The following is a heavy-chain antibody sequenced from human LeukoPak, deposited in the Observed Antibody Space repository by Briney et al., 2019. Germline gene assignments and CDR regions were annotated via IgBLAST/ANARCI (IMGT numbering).Heavy chain of an antibody. CDR3: AKPLPLYGDPFDY. CDR1: GFTFSNYA. V-gene: IGHV3-23*01. CDR2: ISGSGVST. J-gene: IGHJ4*02. Sequence: GGSLRLSCAASGFTFSNYAVSWVRQAPGKGLEWVSVISGSGVSTYYADSVKGRFTISRDNSKNTLYLQMNSLRAEDTAVYYCAKPLPLYGDPFDYWGQGTLVTVSS. D-gene: IGHD4-17*01.